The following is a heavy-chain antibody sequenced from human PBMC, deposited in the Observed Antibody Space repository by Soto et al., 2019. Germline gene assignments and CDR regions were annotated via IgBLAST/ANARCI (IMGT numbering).Heavy chain of an antibody. D-gene: IGHD3-22*01. Sequence: ASVKVSCKASGGTFSSYAISWVRQAPGQGLEWMGGIIPIFGTANYAQKFQGRVTITADESTSTAYMELSSLRSEDTAVYYCARVPYDSSGYYYRGNNWFDPWGQGTLDTVSS. CDR3: ARVPYDSSGYYYRGNNWFDP. CDR1: GGTFSSYA. J-gene: IGHJ5*02. CDR2: IIPIFGTA. V-gene: IGHV1-69*13.